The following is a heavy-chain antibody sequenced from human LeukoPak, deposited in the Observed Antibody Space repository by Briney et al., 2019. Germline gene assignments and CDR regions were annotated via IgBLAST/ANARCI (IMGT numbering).Heavy chain of an antibody. D-gene: IGHD2-2*01. Sequence: ASVKVSCKASGYTFTSYDINWVRQATGQGLEWMGWMNPNSGNTGYAQKFQGRVTITRNTSISTAYMEPSSLRSEDTAVYYCARGLGYCSSTSCPTNFWMGYWGQGTLVTVSS. CDR1: GYTFTSYD. V-gene: IGHV1-8*03. CDR2: MNPNSGNT. CDR3: ARGLGYCSSTSCPTNFWMGY. J-gene: IGHJ4*02.